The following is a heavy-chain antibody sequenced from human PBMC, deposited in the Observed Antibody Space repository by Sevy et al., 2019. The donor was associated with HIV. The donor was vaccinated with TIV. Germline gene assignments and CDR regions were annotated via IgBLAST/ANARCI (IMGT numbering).Heavy chain of an antibody. J-gene: IGHJ6*02. D-gene: IGHD1-26*01. Sequence: SETLSLTCSVSGDSLRNFYRSWIRQPPGKGLEWIGYSYYSGSTNYNPSLKSRVTISVETSKNQFSLKLRSVTAADTAVYYCARASPEHYYGMDVWGQGTTVTVSS. CDR2: SYYSGST. CDR1: GDSLRNFY. V-gene: IGHV4-59*01. CDR3: ARASPEHYYGMDV.